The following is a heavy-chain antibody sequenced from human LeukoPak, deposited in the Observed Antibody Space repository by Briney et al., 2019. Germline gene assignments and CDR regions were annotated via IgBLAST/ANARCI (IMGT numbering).Heavy chain of an antibody. CDR2: MRYDGNEK. J-gene: IGHJ5*02. CDR1: GFTFSNYG. Sequence: PGGSLRLSCLASGFTFSNYGMHWVRQAPGKGLEWVAFMRYDGNEKDYADSVKGRFTISRDNAKNSLYLQMNSLRAEDTAVYHCARVASGSYYVWFDPWGQGTLVTVSS. V-gene: IGHV3-30*02. D-gene: IGHD1-26*01. CDR3: ARVASGSYYVWFDP.